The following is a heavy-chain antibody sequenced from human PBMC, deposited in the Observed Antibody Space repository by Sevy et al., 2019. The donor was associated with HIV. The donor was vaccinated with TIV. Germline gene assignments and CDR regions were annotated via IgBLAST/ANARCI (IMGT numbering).Heavy chain of an antibody. J-gene: IGHJ6*02. CDR2: ISYDGSNK. CDR3: ARDRGIAALPARGMDV. Sequence: GGSLRLSYAASGFTFSSYAMHWVRQAPGKGLEWVAVISYDGSNKYYADSVKGRFTISRDNSKNTLYLQMNSLRAEDTAVYYCARDRGIAALPARGMDVWGQGTTVTVSS. D-gene: IGHD6-13*01. CDR1: GFTFSSYA. V-gene: IGHV3-30*04.